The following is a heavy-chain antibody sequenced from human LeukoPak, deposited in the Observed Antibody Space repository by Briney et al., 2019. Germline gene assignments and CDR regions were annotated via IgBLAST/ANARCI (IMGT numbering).Heavy chain of an antibody. J-gene: IGHJ4*02. D-gene: IGHD3-22*01. CDR3: ARRDDSSGYYGD. CDR1: GFIFSRYW. CDR2: IYSGGST. Sequence: PGGSLRLSCATSGFIFSRYWMSWVRQAPGKGLEWVSVIYSGGSTYYADSVKGRFTISRDNSKNTLYLPMNSLRPEDTAVYYCARRDDSSGYYGDWGQGTLVTVSS. V-gene: IGHV3-66*04.